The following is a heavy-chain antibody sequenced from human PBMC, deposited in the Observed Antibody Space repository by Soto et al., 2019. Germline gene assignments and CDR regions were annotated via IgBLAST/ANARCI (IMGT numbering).Heavy chain of an antibody. D-gene: IGHD3-10*01. V-gene: IGHV5-51*01. CDR3: ARHEGYYASGSYWSDS. Sequence: GESLKISCKGSGYNFAIYWIAWVRQKPGKGLECMGIIYPSDSDIRYSPSFQGQVTISADKSISTAYLQWSSLKASDTAMYYCARHEGYYASGSYWSDSWGQGTLVTVSS. CDR2: IYPSDSDI. J-gene: IGHJ5*01. CDR1: GYNFAIYW.